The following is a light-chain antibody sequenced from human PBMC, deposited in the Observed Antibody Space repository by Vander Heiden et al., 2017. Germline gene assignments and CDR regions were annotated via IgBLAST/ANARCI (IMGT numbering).Light chain of an antibody. CDR1: QSLLHSNGNNY. J-gene: IGKJ1*01. CDR3: RRALQTPRT. V-gene: IGKV2-28*01. Sequence: DIVLTQSPLSLPVIPGEPASISCRCSQSLLHSNGNNYLDWYLQKPGQSPQLLIYLGSFRASGVPDRFSGSASGAHFTLFISRVDAEDVGVYYCRRALQTPRTFGQGTKVEIK. CDR2: LGS.